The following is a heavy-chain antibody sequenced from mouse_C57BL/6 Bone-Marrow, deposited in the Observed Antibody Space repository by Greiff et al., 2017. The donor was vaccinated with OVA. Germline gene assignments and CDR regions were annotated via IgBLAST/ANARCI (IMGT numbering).Heavy chain of an antibody. CDR2: IYPGNSDT. J-gene: IGHJ1*03. CDR1: GYTFTSYW. CDR3: TREAYTKGYFDV. V-gene: IGHV1-5*01. Sequence: SGTVLARPGASVKMYCKTSGYTFTSYWMHWVKQRPGQGLEGIGAIYPGNSDTSYNQKFKGKDKLTAVTSASTAYKELSSLTNEDFAVYYSTREAYTKGYFDVWGTGTTVTVSS. D-gene: IGHD2-10*01.